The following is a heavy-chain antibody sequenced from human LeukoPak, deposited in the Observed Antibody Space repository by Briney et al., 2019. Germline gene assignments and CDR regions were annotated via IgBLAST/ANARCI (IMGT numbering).Heavy chain of an antibody. J-gene: IGHJ5*02. CDR1: GGTFSSYA. V-gene: IGHV1-69*13. CDR3: ARLDSSSWYSRSDWFDP. CDR2: IIPIFGTA. D-gene: IGHD6-13*01. Sequence: SVKVSCKASGGTFSSYAISWVRQAPGQGLEWMGGIIPIFGTANYAQKFQGRVTITADESTSTAYMELSSLRSEDTAVYYCARLDSSSWYSRSDWFDPWGQGTLVTVSS.